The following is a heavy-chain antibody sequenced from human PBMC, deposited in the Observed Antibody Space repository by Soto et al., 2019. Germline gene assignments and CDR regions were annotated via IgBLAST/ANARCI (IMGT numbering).Heavy chain of an antibody. J-gene: IGHJ6*03. Sequence: QVQLVQSGAEVEKPGASVKVSCKASGYTFTNYAVHWVRQAPGQRLEWMGWINAGNGNTRFSQNLQGRVTITMDTSARTVYLELSSLRSEDTAVYYCARGHLAVVPVASWFYYMAVWGKGTTVTVSS. CDR2: INAGNGNT. CDR3: ARGHLAVVPVASWFYYMAV. V-gene: IGHV1-3*01. D-gene: IGHD2-2*01. CDR1: GYTFTNYA.